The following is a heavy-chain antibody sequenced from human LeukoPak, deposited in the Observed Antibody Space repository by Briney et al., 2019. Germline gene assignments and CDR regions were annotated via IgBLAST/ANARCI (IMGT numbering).Heavy chain of an antibody. CDR2: ISGGSGST. D-gene: IGHD3-22*01. J-gene: IGHJ4*02. CDR3: AKHRFESGGYHSTD. V-gene: IGHV3-23*01. Sequence: SLRLSXAASGFTFSSYAMSWVRQAPGKGLAWVSTISGGSGSTYCADSVKGRFTISRDNSKNTLYLQMNSLRDEDTAVYYCAKHRFESGGYHSTDWGQGTLVTVSS. CDR1: GFTFSSYA.